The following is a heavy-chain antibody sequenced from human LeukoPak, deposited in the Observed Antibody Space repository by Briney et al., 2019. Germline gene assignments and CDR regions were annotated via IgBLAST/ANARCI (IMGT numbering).Heavy chain of an antibody. CDR3: ARSLNDYVWGSYRPDAFDI. CDR2: ISPSGGST. Sequence: GASVKVSCKAFGYTFTSNYMHWVRQAPGQGPEWMGVISPSGGSTTYAQKFQGRVTLTRDMSTSTAYMELRSLRSDDTAVYYCARSLNDYVWGSYRPDAFDIWGQGTMVTVSS. J-gene: IGHJ3*02. V-gene: IGHV1-46*01. CDR1: GYTFTSNY. D-gene: IGHD3-16*02.